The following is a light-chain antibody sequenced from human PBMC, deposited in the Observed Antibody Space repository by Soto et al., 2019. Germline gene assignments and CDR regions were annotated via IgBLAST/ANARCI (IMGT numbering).Light chain of an antibody. CDR1: SSDVGSHNF. Sequence: QSVLTQPASVSGSPGQSITISCTGTSSDVGSHNFVSWYQQRPGKAPKLMIFEVTKRPSGVSSRFSASKSGNTSSLTISGVQAEEEADYYCCSYAGTTTWVFGGGTQLTVL. CDR3: CSYAGTTTWV. CDR2: EVT. J-gene: IGLJ3*02. V-gene: IGLV2-23*02.